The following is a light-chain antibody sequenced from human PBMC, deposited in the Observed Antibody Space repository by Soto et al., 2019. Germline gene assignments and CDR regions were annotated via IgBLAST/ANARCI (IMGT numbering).Light chain of an antibody. CDR2: DAS. CDR3: QHCDYLPI. J-gene: IGKJ3*01. CDR1: HDITSY. Sequence: DIQMTQSPSSLSASVGDRLTITCQASHDITSYLNWYQHKPGKAPKLVIYDASILEAGIPPRFSGSGSGTDFTLTISGLQPEDVATYYCQHCDYLPIFGPGTTVDFK. V-gene: IGKV1-33*01.